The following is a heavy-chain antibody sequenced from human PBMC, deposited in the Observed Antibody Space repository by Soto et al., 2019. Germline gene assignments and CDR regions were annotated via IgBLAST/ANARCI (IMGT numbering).Heavy chain of an antibody. Sequence: ASVKVSCKASGYTFTDYYLHWVRQAPGQGLEWMGWINPNSGGTKYAQKFQGWVTMTRDTSISTAYIELSRLGSVDTALYYCARDGGIPGTRHLLDYGMDVWGQGTTVTVSS. CDR1: GYTFTDYY. J-gene: IGHJ6*02. V-gene: IGHV1-2*04. D-gene: IGHD1-7*01. CDR3: ARDGGIPGTRHLLDYGMDV. CDR2: INPNSGGT.